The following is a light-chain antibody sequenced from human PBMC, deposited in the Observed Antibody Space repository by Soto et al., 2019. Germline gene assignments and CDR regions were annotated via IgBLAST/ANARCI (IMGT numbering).Light chain of an antibody. J-gene: IGLJ2*01. Sequence: QSVLTQPPSASGTPGQRVTISCSGSSSNIGSNYVYWYQQLPGTVPQLLIYRNNERPSGVPDRFSGSKSGTSASLAISGLRSGDEADYYCAAWDDSLSVVVFGGGTKLTVL. CDR2: RNN. V-gene: IGLV1-47*01. CDR1: SSNIGSNY. CDR3: AAWDDSLSVVV.